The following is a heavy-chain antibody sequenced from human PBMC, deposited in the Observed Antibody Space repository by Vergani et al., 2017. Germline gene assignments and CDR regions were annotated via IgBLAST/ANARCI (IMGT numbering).Heavy chain of an antibody. J-gene: IGHJ4*02. CDR3: ARHNLWGDSQTGIDF. Sequence: QVQLQESGPGLVKPSETLSLTCAVSGYSISSGSYWAWIPQPPGKGLEWIGSIFHSGTTHYNPSIEGLVTISVDTSRNQFSLRLSSVTAADTAVYYCARHNLWGDSQTGIDFWGLGTLVIVSS. CDR2: IFHSGTT. V-gene: IGHV4-38-2*01. CDR1: GYSISSGSY. D-gene: IGHD2-21*02.